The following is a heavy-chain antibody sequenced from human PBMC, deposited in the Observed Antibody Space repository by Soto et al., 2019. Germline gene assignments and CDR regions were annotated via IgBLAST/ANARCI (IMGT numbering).Heavy chain of an antibody. J-gene: IGHJ5*02. CDR3: ARVSSSRGIVLLGWFDP. V-gene: IGHV1-69*12. CDR2: IIPIFGTA. D-gene: IGHD1-26*01. CDR1: GAPFSGMP. Sequence: QVQLVQSGAEVKKPGSSGKFSCKASGAPFSGMPIGWVGQPPGQGLGWRGGIIPIFGTANYAQKFQGRVTITADESTSTAYMELSSLRSEDTAVYYCARVSSSRGIVLLGWFDPWGQGTLVTVSS.